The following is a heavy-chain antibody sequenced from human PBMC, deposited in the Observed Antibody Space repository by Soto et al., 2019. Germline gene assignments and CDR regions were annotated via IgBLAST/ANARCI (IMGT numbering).Heavy chain of an antibody. CDR3: ARRLPGIAAAGTRPPRFDP. Sequence: ASVKVSCKASGYTFTSYDINWVRQATGQGLEWMGWMNPNSGNTGYAQKFQGRVTMTRNTSISTAYMELSSLRSEDTAVYYCARRLPGIAAAGTRPPRFDPWGQGPLVTVSS. CDR2: MNPNSGNT. D-gene: IGHD6-13*01. J-gene: IGHJ5*02. V-gene: IGHV1-8*01. CDR1: GYTFTSYD.